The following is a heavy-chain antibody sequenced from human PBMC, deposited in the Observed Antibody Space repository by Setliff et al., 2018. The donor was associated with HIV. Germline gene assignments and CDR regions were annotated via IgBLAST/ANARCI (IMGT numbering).Heavy chain of an antibody. D-gene: IGHD7-27*01. CDR1: GGSISGYF. V-gene: IGHV4-4*07. J-gene: IGHJ5*02. CDR2: IYTSGST. Sequence: SETLSLTCNVSGGSISGYFWTWIRQPAGKGLEWIGRIYTSGSTNYNPSLKSRLSMSIDTSKNHFSLRLTSVTAADTAVYYCARDLPELTGRSFDPWGQGTLVTVSS. CDR3: ARDLPELTGRSFDP.